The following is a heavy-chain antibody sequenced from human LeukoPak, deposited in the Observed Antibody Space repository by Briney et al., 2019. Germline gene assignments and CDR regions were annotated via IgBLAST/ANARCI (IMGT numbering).Heavy chain of an antibody. V-gene: IGHV3-23*01. Sequence: GGSLRLSCAASGFTFSSYAMSWVRQAPGKGLEWVSATSGSGGSTYYADSVKGRFTISRDNSKNTLYLQMNSLRAEDTAVYYCAKGSSSWQMGAFDYWGQGTLVTVSS. J-gene: IGHJ4*02. CDR3: AKGSSSWQMGAFDY. D-gene: IGHD6-13*01. CDR2: TSGSGGST. CDR1: GFTFSSYA.